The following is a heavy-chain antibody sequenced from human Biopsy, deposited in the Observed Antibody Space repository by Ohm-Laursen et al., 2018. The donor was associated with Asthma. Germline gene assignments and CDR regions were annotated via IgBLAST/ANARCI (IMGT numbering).Heavy chain of an antibody. D-gene: IGHD4-23*01. V-gene: IGHV3-30-3*01. CDR1: GFNLNTYT. CDR3: ARESGQDSGGTGAFDR. Sequence: LSLTCAAAGFNLNTYTLSWVRQAPGKGLEWVALISSDGHNKYYKDSVKGRFTISRDNSKLRLYLEINSLRVEDSAVYYCARESGQDSGGTGAFDRWGQGIMVAVSS. J-gene: IGHJ3*02. CDR2: ISSDGHNK.